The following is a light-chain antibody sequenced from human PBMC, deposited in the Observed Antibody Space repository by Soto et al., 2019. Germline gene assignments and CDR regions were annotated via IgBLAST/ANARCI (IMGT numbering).Light chain of an antibody. CDR3: QQYNSYPYT. CDR1: QSVSNNY. CDR2: GAS. Sequence: EIVLTQSPGTLSLSPGERATLSCRASQSVSNNYLAWYQQKPGQAPRLLIYGASNRATGIPDRFSGSGSGTDFTLTISSLQPDDFATYYCQQYNSYPYTFGQGTKLEIK. V-gene: IGKV3-20*01. J-gene: IGKJ2*01.